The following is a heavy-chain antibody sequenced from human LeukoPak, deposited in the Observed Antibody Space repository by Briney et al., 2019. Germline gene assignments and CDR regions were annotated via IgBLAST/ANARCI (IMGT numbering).Heavy chain of an antibody. V-gene: IGHV3-48*02. CDR3: ARGVATIDY. CDR1: GFTFSSYT. CDR2: ISSSSNSI. J-gene: IGHJ4*02. D-gene: IGHD5-12*01. Sequence: GGSLRLSCAASGFTFSSYTMNWVRLAPGKGLEWVSYISSSSNSIYYADSVKGRFTISRDNAKNSLYLQMNSLRDEDTAVYYCARGVATIDYWGQGTLVTVSS.